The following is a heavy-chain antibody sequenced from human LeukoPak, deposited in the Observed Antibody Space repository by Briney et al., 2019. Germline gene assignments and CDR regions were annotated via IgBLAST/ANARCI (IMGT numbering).Heavy chain of an antibody. V-gene: IGHV3-33*01. CDR2: IWYDGVNK. D-gene: IGHD3-10*01. Sequence: PGRSLRLSCAASGFTFSSYGMHWVRQAPGKGLEWVADIWYDGVNKYYADSVKGRFTISRDNSMNTLYLQMSSLRAEDTAVYYCARGYYYGSGSYSQDAFDIWGQGTMVTVSS. CDR1: GFTFSSYG. CDR3: ARGYYYGSGSYSQDAFDI. J-gene: IGHJ3*02.